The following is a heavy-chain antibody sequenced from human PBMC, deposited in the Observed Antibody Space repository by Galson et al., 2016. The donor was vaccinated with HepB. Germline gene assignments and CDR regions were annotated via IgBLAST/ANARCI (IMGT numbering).Heavy chain of an antibody. CDR2: INTVGSII. D-gene: IGHD3-22*01. CDR3: VRDQVDYYESSGDDFDY. CDR1: GFTFSRSW. Sequence: SLRLSSVASGFTFSRSWMHRLRKARGEGLVWVSRINTVGSIINNADSVKGRFTISRDNARNTLYLQMNSLRAEDTAVYYCVRDQVDYYESSGDDFDYWGQGTLVTVSS. V-gene: IGHV3-74*01. J-gene: IGHJ4*02.